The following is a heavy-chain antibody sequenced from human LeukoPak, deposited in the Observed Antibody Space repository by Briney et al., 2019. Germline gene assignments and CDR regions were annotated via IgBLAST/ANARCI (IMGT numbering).Heavy chain of an antibody. CDR2: IYYSGST. CDR3: ARDQDGMDV. CDR1: GGSISSYY. V-gene: IGHV4-59*01. Sequence: PSETLSLTCTVSGGSISSYYWSWIRQPPGKGLEWIGYIYYSGSTNYNPSLRSRVTISVDTSKNQFSLKLSSVTAADTAVYYCARDQDGMDVWGQGTTVTASS. J-gene: IGHJ6*02.